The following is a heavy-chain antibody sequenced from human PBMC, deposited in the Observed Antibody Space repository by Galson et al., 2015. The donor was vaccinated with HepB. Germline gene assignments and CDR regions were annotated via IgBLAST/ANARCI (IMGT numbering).Heavy chain of an antibody. J-gene: IGHJ4*02. Sequence: SLRLSCAASGFTFGDYAMSWVRQAPGKGLEWVGFIRSNTYGGTTEYAASVKGRFTISRDDSKSIAYLQMNSLKTEDTAVYYCTRVTREYYYDSSGYSYWGQGTLVTVSS. CDR2: IRSNTYGGTT. V-gene: IGHV3-49*04. CDR3: TRVTREYYYDSSGYSY. CDR1: GFTFGDYA. D-gene: IGHD3-22*01.